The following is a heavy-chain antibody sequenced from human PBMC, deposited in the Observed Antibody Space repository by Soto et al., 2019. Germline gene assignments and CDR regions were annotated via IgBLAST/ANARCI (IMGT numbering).Heavy chain of an antibody. D-gene: IGHD2-21*02. CDR1: GFSLSTSGVG. CDR2: IYWDDDK. J-gene: IGHJ4*02. CDR3: ARRQTYCGGNCYSGFDY. Sequence: SGPTLVNPTQTLTLTCTFSGFSLSTSGVGVGWIRQPPGKALEWLALIYWDDDKRYSPSLKSRLTITKDTSKNQVVLTMTNMEPVDTATYYCARRQTYCGGNCYSGFDYWGQGTLVTVSS. V-gene: IGHV2-5*02.